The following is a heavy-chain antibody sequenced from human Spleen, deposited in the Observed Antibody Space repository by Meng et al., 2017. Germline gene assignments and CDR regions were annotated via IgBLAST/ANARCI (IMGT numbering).Heavy chain of an antibody. CDR2: IGPSGGDT. CDR1: EFTFSRYA. Sequence: GESLKISCAASEFTFSRYAMTWVRQAPGKGLEWVSSIGPSGGDTYYADSVKGRFTSSRDNSRNTLSLQMNSLGAEDTAVYYCLKGGRRDGYNPWGQGTLVTVSS. J-gene: IGHJ4*02. D-gene: IGHD5-24*01. V-gene: IGHV3-23*01. CDR3: LKGGRRDGYNP.